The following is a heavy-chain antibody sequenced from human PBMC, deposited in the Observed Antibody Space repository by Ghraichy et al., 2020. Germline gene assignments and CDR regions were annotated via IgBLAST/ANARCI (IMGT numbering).Heavy chain of an antibody. CDR1: GFTFSSYW. V-gene: IGHV3-7*01. CDR3: ARHVLRFLEWLKSPDV. Sequence: GGSLRLSCAASGFTFSSYWMSWVRQAPGKGLEWVANIKQDGSEKYYVDSVKGRFTISRDNAKNSLYLQMNSLRAEDTAVYYCARHVLRFLEWLKSPDVWGQGTTVTVSS. J-gene: IGHJ6*02. D-gene: IGHD3-3*01. CDR2: IKQDGSEK.